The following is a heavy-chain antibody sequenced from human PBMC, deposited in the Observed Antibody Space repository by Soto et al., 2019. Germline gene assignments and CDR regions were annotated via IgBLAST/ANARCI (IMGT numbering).Heavy chain of an antibody. CDR3: ARKPYYGSGSYYSPANWFDP. J-gene: IGHJ5*02. D-gene: IGHD3-10*01. CDR1: GGTFSSYA. Sequence: QVQLVQSGAEVKKPGSSVKVSCKASGGTFSSYAISWVRQAPGQGLEWMGGIIPIFGTANYAQKFQGRVTITADESTSTAYMELSSLRSEDTAVYYCARKPYYGSGSYYSPANWFDPWGQGTLVTVSS. CDR2: IIPIFGTA. V-gene: IGHV1-69*01.